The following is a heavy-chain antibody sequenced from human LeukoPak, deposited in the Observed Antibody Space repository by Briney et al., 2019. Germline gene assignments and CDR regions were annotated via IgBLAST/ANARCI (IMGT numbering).Heavy chain of an antibody. V-gene: IGHV4-39*01. CDR2: IYYSGST. CDR1: GGSISSSSYY. J-gene: IGHJ6*03. D-gene: IGHD5-18*01. Sequence: SETLSLTCTVFGGSISSSSYYWGWIRQPPGKGLEWIGSIYYSGSTYYNPSLKSRVTISVDTSKNQFSLKLSSVTAADTAVYYCARLRGGYSYGWNYYYYMDVWGKGTTVTISS. CDR3: ARLRGGYSYGWNYYYYMDV.